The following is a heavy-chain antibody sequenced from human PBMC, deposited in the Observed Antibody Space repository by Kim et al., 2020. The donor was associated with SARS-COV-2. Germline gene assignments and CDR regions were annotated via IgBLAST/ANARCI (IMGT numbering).Heavy chain of an antibody. D-gene: IGHD3-10*01. Sequence: GSLRLSCAASGFTFSNAWMSWVRQAPGKGLEWVGRIKSKTDGGTTDYAAPVKGRFTISRDDSKNTLYLQMNSLKTEDTAVYYCTTDPPPYYYGSGRRDYYYYGMDVWGQGTTVTVSS. J-gene: IGHJ6*02. CDR3: TTDPPPYYYGSGRRDYYYYGMDV. V-gene: IGHV3-15*01. CDR2: IKSKTDGGTT. CDR1: GFTFSNAW.